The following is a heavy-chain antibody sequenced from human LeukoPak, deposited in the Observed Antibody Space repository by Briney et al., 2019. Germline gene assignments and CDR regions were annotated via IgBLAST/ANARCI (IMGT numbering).Heavy chain of an antibody. J-gene: IGHJ3*01. CDR2: IWYDGSNK. CDR1: GFTFSSYG. CDR3: AKLDQYGSGSPYPNGVFDV. Sequence: PGRSLRLXCAASGFTFSSYGMHWVRRAPGKGLESVAVIWYDGSNKYYADSVKGRFTISRENAKNSLYLQMNSLRVEDTAVYYCAKLDQYGSGSPYPNGVFDVWGQGTMVTVSS. V-gene: IGHV3-33*03. D-gene: IGHD3-10*01.